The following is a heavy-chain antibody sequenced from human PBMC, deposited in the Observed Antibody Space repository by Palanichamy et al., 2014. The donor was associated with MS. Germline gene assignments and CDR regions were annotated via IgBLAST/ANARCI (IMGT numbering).Heavy chain of an antibody. CDR2: ISGSGGTT. Sequence: EVQLLESGGGLVQPGGSLRLSCAASGFTFSSYAMSWVRQAPGKGLEWVSVISGSGGTTYYADSVKGRFTVSRDNSKNTLYLQMGSLRTEDMAVYYCAKVVVTTTRYFDYWGQGTLVTVSS. D-gene: IGHD5-12*01. CDR3: AKVVVTTTRYFDY. V-gene: IGHV3-23*01. CDR1: GFTFSSYA. J-gene: IGHJ4*02.